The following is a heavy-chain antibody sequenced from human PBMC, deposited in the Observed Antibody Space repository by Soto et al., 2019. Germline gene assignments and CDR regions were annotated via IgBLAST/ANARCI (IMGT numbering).Heavy chain of an antibody. CDR1: GSSISSGGYY. CDR3: ARGEYSYGLIDY. Sequence: SETLSLTCTVSGSSISSGGYYWSWIRQHPGKGLEWIGYIYYSGSTYYNPSLKSRVTKSVDTSKNQFSLKLSSVTAADTDVYYCARGEYSYGLIDYWGQGTLVTVSS. D-gene: IGHD5-18*01. CDR2: IYYSGST. J-gene: IGHJ4*02. V-gene: IGHV4-31*03.